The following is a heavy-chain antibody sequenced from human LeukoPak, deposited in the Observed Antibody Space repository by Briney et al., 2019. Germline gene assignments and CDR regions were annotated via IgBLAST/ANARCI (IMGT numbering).Heavy chain of an antibody. V-gene: IGHV3-30*18. J-gene: IGHJ5*02. Sequence: GGSLRLSCAASGFTFSSYGMHWVRQAPGKGPEWVAVISYDGSNKYYADSVKGRFTISRDNSKNTLYLQMNSLRAEDTAVYYCAKDLPWFDPWGQGTLVTVSS. CDR1: GFTFSSYG. CDR3: AKDLPWFDP. CDR2: ISYDGSNK.